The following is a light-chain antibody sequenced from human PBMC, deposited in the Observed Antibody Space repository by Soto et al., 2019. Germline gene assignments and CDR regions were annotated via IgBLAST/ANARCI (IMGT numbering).Light chain of an antibody. Sequence: DIQMTQSPSSLPASIGDRVTITCRASQSINSYLNWYQQKPGKAPTLLIYAASNLRSGVPSRLSGGGSGTNLPLTIGSLQPEDFATYYCQQSHSTPAPFGPGTKVDIK. CDR2: AAS. CDR1: QSINSY. V-gene: IGKV1-39*01. CDR3: QQSHSTPAP. J-gene: IGKJ3*01.